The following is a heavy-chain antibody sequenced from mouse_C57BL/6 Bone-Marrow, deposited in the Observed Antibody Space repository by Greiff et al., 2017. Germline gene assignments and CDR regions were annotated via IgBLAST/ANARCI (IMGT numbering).Heavy chain of an antibody. V-gene: IGHV3-8*01. CDR1: GYSITSDY. CDR2: ISYSGST. CDR3: ARRYDYDEGYYAMDY. Sequence: DVQLQESGPGLAKPSQTLSLTCSVTGYSITSDYWNWIRKFPGNKLEYMGYISYSGSTYYNPSLNSRNSITRDTSKNQYYLQLNSVTTEDTATYFCARRYDYDEGYYAMDYWGQGTSGTVSS. J-gene: IGHJ4*01. D-gene: IGHD2-4*01.